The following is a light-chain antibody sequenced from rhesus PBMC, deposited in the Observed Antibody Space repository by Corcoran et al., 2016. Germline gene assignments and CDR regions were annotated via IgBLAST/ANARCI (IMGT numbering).Light chain of an antibody. CDR3: QKDYIWPLT. CDR1: QSVSPS. J-gene: IGKJ4*01. Sequence: EIVMTQSPATLSLSAGERATLSYRASQSVSPSLAWYQQDTGLAPKPLIYVTAIRATGIPDRFSGSGSGTEFTLTISGLEPEDVGVYYCQKDYIWPLTFGGGTEVELK. V-gene: IGKV3-42*01. CDR2: VTA.